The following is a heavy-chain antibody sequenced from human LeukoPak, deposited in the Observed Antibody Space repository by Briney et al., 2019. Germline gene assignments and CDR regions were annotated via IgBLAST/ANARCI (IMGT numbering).Heavy chain of an antibody. CDR1: GGSISRYY. Sequence: SETLSLTCAVSGGSISRYYWNWIRQPPGKGLEWIGYMSFSGTTNYNPSLKSRVSMSVDKSKNQFSLKLSSVTAADTAVYYCARGMGATLLFDYWGQGTLVTVSS. CDR3: ARGMGATLLFDY. D-gene: IGHD1-26*01. CDR2: MSFSGTT. J-gene: IGHJ4*02. V-gene: IGHV4-59*12.